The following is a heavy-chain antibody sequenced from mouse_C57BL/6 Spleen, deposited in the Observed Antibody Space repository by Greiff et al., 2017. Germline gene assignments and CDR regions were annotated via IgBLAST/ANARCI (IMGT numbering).Heavy chain of an antibody. CDR3: ARYPYYDYDGGYFDV. V-gene: IGHV1-42*01. Sequence: VQLQQSGPELVKPGASVKISCKASGYSFTGYYMNWVKQSPEKSLEWIGEINPSTGGTTYNQKFKAKATLTVDKSSSTAYMQLKSLTSEDSAVYYCARYPYYDYDGGYFDVWGTGTTVTVSS. D-gene: IGHD2-4*01. J-gene: IGHJ1*03. CDR1: GYSFTGYY. CDR2: INPSTGGT.